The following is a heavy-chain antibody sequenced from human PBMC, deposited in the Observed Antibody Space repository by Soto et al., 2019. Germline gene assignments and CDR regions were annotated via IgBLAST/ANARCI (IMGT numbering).Heavy chain of an antibody. D-gene: IGHD6-25*01. J-gene: IGHJ6*02. Sequence: PSETLFLTCAVSGGSISSGWYSWSWIRQPPGKGLEWIGYIYHSGSTYYNPSLKSRVTISVDRSKNQFSLKLSSVTAADTAVYYCARGGAAGGMDVWGQGTTVTVSS. V-gene: IGHV4-30-2*01. CDR2: IYHSGST. CDR1: GGSISSGWYS. CDR3: ARGGAAGGMDV.